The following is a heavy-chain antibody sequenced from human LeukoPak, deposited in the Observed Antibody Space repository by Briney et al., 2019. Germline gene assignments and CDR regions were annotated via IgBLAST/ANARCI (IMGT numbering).Heavy chain of an antibody. Sequence: GGSLRLSCAASEFSVGSNYMTWVRQAPGKGLEWVSLIYSGGSTYYADSVKGRFTISRDNAKNSLYLQMNSLRAEDTAVYYCAELGITMIGDVWGKGTTVTISS. J-gene: IGHJ6*04. V-gene: IGHV3-66*01. D-gene: IGHD3-10*02. CDR2: IYSGGST. CDR3: AELGITMIGDV. CDR1: EFSVGSNY.